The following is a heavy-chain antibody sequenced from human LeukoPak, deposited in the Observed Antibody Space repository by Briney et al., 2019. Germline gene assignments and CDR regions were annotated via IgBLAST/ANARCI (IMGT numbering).Heavy chain of an antibody. Sequence: LXLSCAASGFTFSSYAMHWVRQAPGKGLEYVSAISSNGGSTYYANSVKGRFTISRDNSKNTLYLQMGSLRAEDMAVYYCARDSRPAMATYYFDYWGQGTLVTVSS. J-gene: IGHJ4*02. CDR3: ARDSRPAMATYYFDY. CDR2: ISSNGGST. V-gene: IGHV3-64*01. CDR1: GFTFSSYA. D-gene: IGHD5-18*01.